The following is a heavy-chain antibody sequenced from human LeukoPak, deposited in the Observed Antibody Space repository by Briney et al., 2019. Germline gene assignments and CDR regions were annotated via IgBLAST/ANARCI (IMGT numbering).Heavy chain of an antibody. V-gene: IGHV1-2*02. CDR3: ARVLMATILYPFDY. Sequence: ASVKVSCKASGYTFTGYYIHWVRQAPGQGLEWMGWINPHSGGTNYAQKFQGGVTMTRDTSITTAYMELSSLRSDDTAVYYCARVLMATILYPFDYWGQGTLVTVSS. D-gene: IGHD5-12*01. CDR2: INPHSGGT. J-gene: IGHJ4*02. CDR1: GYTFTGYY.